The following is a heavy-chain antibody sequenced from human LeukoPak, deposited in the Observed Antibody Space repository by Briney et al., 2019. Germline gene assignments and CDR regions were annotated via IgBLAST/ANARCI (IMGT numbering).Heavy chain of an antibody. D-gene: IGHD3-3*01. CDR3: AREATWGEWYFDH. V-gene: IGHV3-30*03. Sequence: GRSLRLSCVASGITFSRHGMDWVRQAPGKGLEWVAVIADDGGVKQYADSVKGRFTVSRDNSKSTLYLQMNGLSVEDMAIYYCAREATWGEWYFDHWGQGTPVTASS. J-gene: IGHJ4*02. CDR1: GITFSRHG. CDR2: IADDGGVK.